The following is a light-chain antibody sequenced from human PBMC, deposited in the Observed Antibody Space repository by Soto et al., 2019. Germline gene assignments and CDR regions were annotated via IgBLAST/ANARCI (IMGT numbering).Light chain of an antibody. CDR2: SNN. CDR1: SSNIGSNT. Sequence: QSVLTQPPSASGTPGQRVTISCSGRSSNIGSNTVNWYQQLPGTAPKLLIYSNNQRPSAVPDRFSGSKSGTSASLAISGLQSEDEADYYCAAWDDSLNGYVFGTGTKVTVL. CDR3: AAWDDSLNGYV. V-gene: IGLV1-44*01. J-gene: IGLJ1*01.